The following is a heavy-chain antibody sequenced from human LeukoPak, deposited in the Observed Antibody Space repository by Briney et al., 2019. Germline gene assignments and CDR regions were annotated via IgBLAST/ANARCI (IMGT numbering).Heavy chain of an antibody. J-gene: IGHJ5*01. Sequence: SETLSLACAVYGGSFSGYYWSWIRQPPGKGLEWIGEINHSGSTNYNLSLKSRVTISVDTSKNQFSLKLSSVTAADTAVYYCATDGMVRGPDAWFDSWGQGTLVTVSS. V-gene: IGHV4-34*01. CDR2: INHSGST. CDR1: GGSFSGYY. D-gene: IGHD3-10*01. CDR3: ATDGMVRGPDAWFDS.